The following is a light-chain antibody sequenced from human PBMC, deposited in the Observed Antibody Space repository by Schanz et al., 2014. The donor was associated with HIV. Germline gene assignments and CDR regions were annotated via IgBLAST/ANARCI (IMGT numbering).Light chain of an antibody. CDR3: QQRSSWPLT. Sequence: EIVLTQSPATLSLSPGERATLSCRASQSVSSYLAWYQQKPGQAPRLLIYDASNRASAIAARFSGSGSGTDYTLTISSLEPEDFAVYYCQQRSSWPLTFGGGTKVEIK. CDR1: QSVSSY. CDR2: DAS. J-gene: IGKJ4*01. V-gene: IGKV3-11*01.